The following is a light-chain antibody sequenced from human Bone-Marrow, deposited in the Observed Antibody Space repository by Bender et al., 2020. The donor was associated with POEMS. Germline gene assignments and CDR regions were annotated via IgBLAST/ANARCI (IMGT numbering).Light chain of an antibody. Sequence: QSVLTQPPSASGTPGQRVTISCSGGSSNIGAHAVNWYQHLPATAPKLLTYSCHRRPSEVPYRFSGSRSGTSASLAISGLQSEDEADYYCAVWDDSLNGWVFGGGTKLTVL. V-gene: IGLV1-44*01. CDR3: AVWDDSLNGWV. CDR1: SSNIGAHA. J-gene: IGLJ3*02. CDR2: SCH.